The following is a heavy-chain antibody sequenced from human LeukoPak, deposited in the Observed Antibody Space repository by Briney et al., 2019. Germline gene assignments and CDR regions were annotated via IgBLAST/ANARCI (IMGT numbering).Heavy chain of an antibody. Sequence: GASVTVSCKGSGGTFSKSSISWVRQPPGQGLELIGRTIPLVGVTHYAQKLQGRVTITAARSTGKAFMELNSLRSEDTAVYYCARVQAVGVPVAIDAYYDYGMDIWGQGTTVTVSS. V-gene: IGHV1-69*04. CDR1: GGTFSKSS. D-gene: IGHD2-2*02. J-gene: IGHJ6*02. CDR2: TIPLVGVT. CDR3: ARVQAVGVPVAIDAYYDYGMDI.